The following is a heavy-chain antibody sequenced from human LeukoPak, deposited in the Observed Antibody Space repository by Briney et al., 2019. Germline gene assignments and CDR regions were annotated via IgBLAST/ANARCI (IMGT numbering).Heavy chain of an antibody. CDR2: ISSSGSAK. J-gene: IGHJ4*02. CDR3: ASGSGH. D-gene: IGHD2-2*03. Sequence: PGGSLRLSCAASGFTSSNYGLNWVRQAPGKGLEWVSHISSSGSAKYYADSVKGRFTISRDNAKNSLYLQMNSLRDEDTAVFYCASGSGHWGQGTLVTVSS. V-gene: IGHV3-48*02. CDR1: GFTSSNYG.